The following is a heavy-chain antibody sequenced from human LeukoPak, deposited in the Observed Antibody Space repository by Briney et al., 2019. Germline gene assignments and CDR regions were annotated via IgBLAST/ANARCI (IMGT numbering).Heavy chain of an antibody. D-gene: IGHD6-19*01. CDR1: GFTVSSNY. Sequence: GGSLRLSCAASGFTVSSNYMRWVRQAPGKGLEWVSVIYSGGSTYYADPVKGRFTISRDNSKNTLYLQMNSLRAEDTAVYYCARSRRQWLYCDYWGQGTRVTVSS. V-gene: IGHV3-53*01. J-gene: IGHJ4*02. CDR2: IYSGGST. CDR3: ARSRRQWLYCDY.